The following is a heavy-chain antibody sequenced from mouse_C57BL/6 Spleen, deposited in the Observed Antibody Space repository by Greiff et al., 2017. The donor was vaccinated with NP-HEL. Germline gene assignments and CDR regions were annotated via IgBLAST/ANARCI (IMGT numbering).Heavy chain of an antibody. V-gene: IGHV5-17*01. D-gene: IGHD2-1*01. CDR3: ARGGNSGWFAY. Sequence: EVQLVESGGGLVKPGGSLKLSCAASGFTFSDYGMHWVRQAPEKGLEWVAYISSGSSTIYYADTVKGRFTISRDNAKNTLFLQMTSLRSEDTAMYYCARGGNSGWFAYWGQGTLVTVSA. J-gene: IGHJ3*01. CDR1: GFTFSDYG. CDR2: ISSGSSTI.